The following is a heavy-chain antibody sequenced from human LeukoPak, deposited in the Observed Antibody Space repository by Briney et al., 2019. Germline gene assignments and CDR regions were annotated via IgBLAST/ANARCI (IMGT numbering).Heavy chain of an antibody. D-gene: IGHD5/OR15-5a*01. CDR2: INPSGGST. CDR3: EKAVSRNYYYYMDV. CDR1: GYTFTSYY. J-gene: IGHJ6*03. V-gene: IGHV1-46*01. Sequence: ASVKVSCKASGYTFTSYYMHWVRQAPGQGLEWMGIINPSGGSTSYAQKFQGRVTMTRDTSTSTVYMELSSMRSEDTAVYYFEKAVSRNYYYYMDVWGKGTTVTISS.